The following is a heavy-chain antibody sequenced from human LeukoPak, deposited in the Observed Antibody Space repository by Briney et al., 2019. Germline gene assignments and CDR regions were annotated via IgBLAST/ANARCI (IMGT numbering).Heavy chain of an antibody. Sequence: PSQTLSPTCTVSGGSISSGDYYWSWIRQPPGKGLEWIGYIYYSGSTYYNPSLKSRVTISVDTSKNQFSLKLSSVTAADTAVYYCARDLEGYSGYDMVYYYGMDVWGKGTTVTVSS. J-gene: IGHJ6*04. CDR2: IYYSGST. CDR1: GGSISSGDYY. D-gene: IGHD5-12*01. V-gene: IGHV4-30-4*01. CDR3: ARDLEGYSGYDMVYYYGMDV.